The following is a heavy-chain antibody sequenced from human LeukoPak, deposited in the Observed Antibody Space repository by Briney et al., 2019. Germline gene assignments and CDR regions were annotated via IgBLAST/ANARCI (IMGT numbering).Heavy chain of an antibody. CDR1: GGSISSYY. D-gene: IGHD5-18*01. V-gene: IGHV4-59*01. CDR2: IYYSGST. Sequence: SETLSLTCTVSGGSISSYYWSWIRQPPGKGLEWIGYIYYSGSTNYNPSLKSRVTISVDTSKNQFSLKLSSVTAADTAVYYCARGGYSYGYNWFDPWGQGTLVTVSS. CDR3: ARGGYSYGYNWFDP. J-gene: IGHJ5*02.